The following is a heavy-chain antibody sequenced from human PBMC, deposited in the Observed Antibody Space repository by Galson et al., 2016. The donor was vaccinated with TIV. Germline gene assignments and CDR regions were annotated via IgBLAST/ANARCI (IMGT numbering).Heavy chain of an antibody. D-gene: IGHD2-2*01. CDR3: SRVRFCSSTNCLGYLDN. CDR2: IWYDGVKT. Sequence: SLRLSCAASGFVFGTYGMYWVRQAPGKGLEWVGLIWYDGVKTDYVDSVKGRFTISRDNSKNTLYLQMDRLRVEDTAVYFWSRVRFCSSTNCLGYLDNWGQGAQVIVSS. V-gene: IGHV3-33*07. J-gene: IGHJ4*02. CDR1: GFVFGTYG.